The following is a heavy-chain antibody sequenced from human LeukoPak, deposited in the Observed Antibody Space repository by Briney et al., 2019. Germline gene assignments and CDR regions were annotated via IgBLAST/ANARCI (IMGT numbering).Heavy chain of an antibody. J-gene: IGHJ5*02. Sequence: PSETLSLTCTVSGGSISSGSYYWSWIRQPPGKGLEWIGEINHSGSTNYNPSLKSRVTISVDTSKNQFSLKLSSVTAADTAVYFCARAYSSSWYFNWFDPWGRGTLVTVSS. CDR1: GGSISSGSYY. CDR3: ARAYSSSWYFNWFDP. D-gene: IGHD6-13*01. CDR2: INHSGST. V-gene: IGHV4-39*07.